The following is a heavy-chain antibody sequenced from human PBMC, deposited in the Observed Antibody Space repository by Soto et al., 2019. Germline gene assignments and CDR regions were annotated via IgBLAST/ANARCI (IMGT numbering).Heavy chain of an antibody. D-gene: IGHD6-19*01. V-gene: IGHV1-2*04. Sequence: ASVKVSCKASGYTFTGYYMHWVRQAPGQGLEWMGWINPNSGGTNYAQKFQGWVTMTRDTSISTAYMELSRLRSDDTAVYYCARDGRAVAGYFDYWGQGTLVTVSS. CDR3: ARDGRAVAGYFDY. J-gene: IGHJ4*02. CDR2: INPNSGGT. CDR1: GYTFTGYY.